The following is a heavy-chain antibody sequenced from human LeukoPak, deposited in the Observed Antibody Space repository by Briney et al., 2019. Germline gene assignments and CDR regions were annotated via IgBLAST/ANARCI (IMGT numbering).Heavy chain of an antibody. CDR1: GFIFSDYS. J-gene: IGHJ4*02. V-gene: IGHV3-21*06. CDR3: TRGPTLIGVAGTWPLDY. D-gene: IGHD6-19*01. Sequence: GGSLRLSCAASGFIFSDYSMHWVRQAPGKGLEWVSSTSSGSTYKYSADSVKGRFTISRDNAKNSLYLQMNSLRAEDSAVYYCTRGPTLIGVAGTWPLDYWGQGTLVTVSS. CDR2: TSSGSTYK.